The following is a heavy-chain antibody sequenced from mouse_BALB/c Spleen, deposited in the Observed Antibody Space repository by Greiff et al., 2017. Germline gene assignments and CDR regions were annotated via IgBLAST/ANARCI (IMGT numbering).Heavy chain of an antibody. D-gene: IGHD1-2*01. CDR1: GFTFSSFG. J-gene: IGHJ4*01. CDR3: ARGIRLRDYAMDY. Sequence: EVKLQESGGGLVQPGGSRKLSCAASGFTFSSFGMHWVRQAPEKGLEWVAYISSGSSTIYYADTVKGRFTISRDNPKNTLFLQMTSLRSEDTAMYYCARGIRLRDYAMDYWGQGTSVTVSS. V-gene: IGHV5-17*02. CDR2: ISSGSSTI.